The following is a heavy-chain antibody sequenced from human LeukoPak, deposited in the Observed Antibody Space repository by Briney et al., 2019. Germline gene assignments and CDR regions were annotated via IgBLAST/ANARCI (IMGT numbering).Heavy chain of an antibody. J-gene: IGHJ4*02. V-gene: IGHV3-74*03. CDR2: INRDGSTT. CDR3: ARDKKSGESSEIDY. D-gene: IGHD3-10*01. Sequence: GGSLRLSCAASGFTFSNYWVHWVRHAPGKGLVWVSRINRDGSTTKYADSVKGRFTVSRDNAKNTLNLQMNSLRAEYTAVYYRARDKKSGESSEIDYWGQGTLVTVSS. CDR1: GFTFSNYW.